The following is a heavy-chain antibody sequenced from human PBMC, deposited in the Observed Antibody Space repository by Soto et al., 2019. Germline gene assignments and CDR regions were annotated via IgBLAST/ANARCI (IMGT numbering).Heavy chain of an antibody. D-gene: IGHD5-18*01. J-gene: IGHJ4*02. V-gene: IGHV6-1*01. CDR2: TYYRSQWYN. CDR1: GDRVSSSTAA. Sequence: PSQTLSLTCGISGDRVSSSTAAWNWIRQSPSRGLEWLGRTYYRSQWYNDYALSVKSRMTIKADTSTNQVSLQLNSVTPEDTGIYYCAKGDTAMVTEGYPDCWGQGTLVTVSS. CDR3: AKGDTAMVTEGYPDC.